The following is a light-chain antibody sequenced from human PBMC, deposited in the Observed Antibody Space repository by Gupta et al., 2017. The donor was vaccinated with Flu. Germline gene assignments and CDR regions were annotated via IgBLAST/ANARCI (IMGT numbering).Light chain of an antibody. V-gene: IGLV3-25*02. CDR1: GLRKQY. Sequence: SYELTQPPSVSVSPGQTARITCSGDGLRKQYTYWYQQKLGQAPVLMIYKDSERPSGIPERVSGASSGTTVTLTISGAQAEDEADYYCQSGDSSGTWVFGGGTKLTVL. CDR2: KDS. J-gene: IGLJ3*02. CDR3: QSGDSSGTWV.